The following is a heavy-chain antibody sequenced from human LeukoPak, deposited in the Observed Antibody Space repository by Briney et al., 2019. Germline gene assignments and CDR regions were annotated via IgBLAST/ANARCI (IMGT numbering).Heavy chain of an antibody. J-gene: IGHJ4*02. CDR1: GGTFSSYA. D-gene: IGHD3-22*01. CDR3: AIRNYYDSSGYYYGWYFDY. Sequence: HWASVKVSCKASGGTFSSYAISWVRQAPGQGLEWMGGIIPLFDKVDYAQKFQGRVTITADESTSTAYMELSSLRSEDTAVYYCAIRNYYDSSGYYYGWYFDYWGQGTLVTVSS. CDR2: IIPLFDKV. V-gene: IGHV1-69*13.